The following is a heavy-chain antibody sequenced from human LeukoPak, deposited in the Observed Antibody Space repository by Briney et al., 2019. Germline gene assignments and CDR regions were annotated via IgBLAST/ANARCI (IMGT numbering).Heavy chain of an antibody. CDR3: ARTLSPQQPPSEY. J-gene: IGHJ4*02. CDR2: INPSGGST. CDR1: GYTFTSYY. V-gene: IGHV1-46*01. D-gene: IGHD6-13*01. Sequence: GASVKVSCKASGYTFTSYYMHWARQAPGQGLGWMGIINPSGGSTSYAQKFQGRVTMTRDTSTSTVYMELSSLRSEDTAVYYCARTLSPQQPPSEYWGQGTLVTVSS.